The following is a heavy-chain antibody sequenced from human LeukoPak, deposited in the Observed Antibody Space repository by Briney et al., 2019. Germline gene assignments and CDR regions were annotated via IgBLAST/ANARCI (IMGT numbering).Heavy chain of an antibody. Sequence: PGGYLRLSCAASGFTFSSCAMSWVRQAPGKGLEWVAAISGRGGSTYYAESVKGRFTISRDNSKNTLYLQMNSLRAEDTAVYYCAKDPQGIAAAKGPRPYRNWFDPWGQGTLVTVSS. CDR1: GFTFSSCA. CDR3: AKDPQGIAAAKGPRPYRNWFDP. V-gene: IGHV3-23*01. J-gene: IGHJ5*02. D-gene: IGHD6-13*01. CDR2: ISGRGGST.